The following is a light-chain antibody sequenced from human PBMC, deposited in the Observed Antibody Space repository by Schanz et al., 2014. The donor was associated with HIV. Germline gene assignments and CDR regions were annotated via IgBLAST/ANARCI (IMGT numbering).Light chain of an antibody. CDR3: LQRSSWPIT. CDR1: QTVSNGY. CDR2: GAS. V-gene: IGKV3-11*01. J-gene: IGKJ5*01. Sequence: EIVMTQSPATLSVSPGERATLSCRASQTVSNGYLAWFQQKPGQAPRLLISGASNRATGVPARFGGSGYGTDFTLTISSLEPEDFAVYYCLQRSSWPITFGQGTRLEIK.